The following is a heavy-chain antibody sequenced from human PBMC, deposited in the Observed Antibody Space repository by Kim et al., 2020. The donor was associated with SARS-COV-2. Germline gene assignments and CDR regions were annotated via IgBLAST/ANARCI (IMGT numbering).Heavy chain of an antibody. CDR2: ISYDGSNK. Sequence: GGSLRLSCAASGFTFSSYGMHWVRQAPGKGLEWVAVISYDGSNKYYADSVKGRFTISRDNSKNTLYLQMNSLRAEDTAVYYCAKFRHYGSGSYQSPMHYYYYGMDVWGQGTTVTVSS. V-gene: IGHV3-30*18. J-gene: IGHJ6*02. CDR1: GFTFSSYG. CDR3: AKFRHYGSGSYQSPMHYYYYGMDV. D-gene: IGHD3-10*01.